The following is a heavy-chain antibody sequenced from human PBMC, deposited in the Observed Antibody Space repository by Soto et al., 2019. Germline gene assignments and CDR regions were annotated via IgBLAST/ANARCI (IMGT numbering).Heavy chain of an antibody. CDR3: ARTCIAAAGTDY. D-gene: IGHD6-13*01. V-gene: IGHV4-59*01. CDR2: IYYSGST. CDR1: GGSISSYY. Sequence: SETLSLTCTVSGGSISSYYWSWIRQPPGKGLEWIGYIYYSGSTNYNPSLKSRVTISVDTSKNQFSLKLSSVTAADTAVYYCARTCIAAAGTDYWGQGTLVTVSS. J-gene: IGHJ4*02.